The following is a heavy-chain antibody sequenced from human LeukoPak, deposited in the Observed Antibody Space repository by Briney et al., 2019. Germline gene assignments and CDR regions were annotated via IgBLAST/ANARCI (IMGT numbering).Heavy chain of an antibody. Sequence: GGSLRLSCAASGFTFSSYAMSWVRQAPGKGLEWVSAISGSGGSTYYADSVKGRFTISRDNSKNTLYLQMNSLRAEDTAVYYCAKYGYGDCFFFVDYWGQGTLVTVSS. CDR2: ISGSGGST. V-gene: IGHV3-23*01. CDR3: AKYGYGDCFFFVDY. J-gene: IGHJ4*02. D-gene: IGHD4-17*01. CDR1: GFTFSSYA.